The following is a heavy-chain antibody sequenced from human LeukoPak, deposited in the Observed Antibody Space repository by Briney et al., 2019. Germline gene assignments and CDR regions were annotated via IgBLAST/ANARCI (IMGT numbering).Heavy chain of an antibody. CDR1: GYTLTELS. CDR3: ATAGVRGAKFDY. J-gene: IGHJ4*02. Sequence: ASVKVSCKVSGYTLTELSMHWMRQAPRKGLEWMGGFDPEDGETIYAQKFQGRVTMTEDTSTDTAYMELSSLRSEDTAVYYCATAGVRGAKFDYWGQGTLVTVSS. CDR2: FDPEDGET. V-gene: IGHV1-24*01. D-gene: IGHD3-10*02.